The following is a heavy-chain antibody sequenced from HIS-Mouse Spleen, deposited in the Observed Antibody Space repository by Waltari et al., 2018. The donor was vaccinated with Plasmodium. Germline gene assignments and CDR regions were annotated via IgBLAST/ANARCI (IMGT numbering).Heavy chain of an antibody. D-gene: IGHD3-9*01. J-gene: IGHJ2*01. Sequence: EVQLVESGGGLVKPGGSLRLSCAASGFTFGSYRMTWVRQAPGKGLEWVSSISSSSSYIYYADSVKGRFTISRDNAKNSLYLQMNSLRAEDTAVYYCAREDILTGYYNDYWYFDLWGRGSLVTVSS. V-gene: IGHV3-21*01. CDR2: ISSSSSYI. CDR1: GFTFGSYR. CDR3: AREDILTGYYNDYWYFDL.